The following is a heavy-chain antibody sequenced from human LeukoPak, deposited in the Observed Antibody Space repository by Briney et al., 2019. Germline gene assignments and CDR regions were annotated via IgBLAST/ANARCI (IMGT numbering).Heavy chain of an antibody. V-gene: IGHV1-18*01. Sequence: GASVKVSCKASGYTFTSYDISWVRQAPGQGLEWMGWISAYNGNTNYAQKLQGRVTMTTDTSTSTAYMELRSLRSDDTAVYYCARVGTSRYGSGSYPIDYWGQGTLVTVSS. CDR2: ISAYNGNT. D-gene: IGHD3-10*01. J-gene: IGHJ4*02. CDR3: ARVGTSRYGSGSYPIDY. CDR1: GYTFTSYD.